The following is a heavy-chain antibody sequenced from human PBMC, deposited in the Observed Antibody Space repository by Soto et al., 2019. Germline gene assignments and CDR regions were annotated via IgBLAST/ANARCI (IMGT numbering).Heavy chain of an antibody. V-gene: IGHV4-59*12. CDR1: GGSMSSYY. CDR3: ARAVAPYLGTWFDP. Sequence: PSETLSLTCTVSGGSMSSYYWSWIRQPPGKGLEWIGYIYYGGNTNYNPSLKSRVTISLDTSKNQFSLKLSSVTAADTAVYYCARAVAPYLGTWFDPWGQGTLVTVYS. J-gene: IGHJ5*02. CDR2: IYYGGNT. D-gene: IGHD3-16*01.